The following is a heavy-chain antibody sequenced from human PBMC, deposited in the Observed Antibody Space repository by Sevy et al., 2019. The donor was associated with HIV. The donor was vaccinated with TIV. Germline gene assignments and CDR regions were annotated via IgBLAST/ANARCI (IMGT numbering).Heavy chain of an antibody. CDR3: ARRVYDSSGYPQYYFDY. CDR1: GYRFTSYW. V-gene: IGHV5-51*01. D-gene: IGHD3-22*01. J-gene: IGHJ4*02. Sequence: GESLKISCNGSGYRFTSYWIGWVRQMPGKGLEWMGIVYPDDSDIRYSPSFQGQVTISADKSINTAYLQWSSLKASDTAMYFCARRVYDSSGYPQYYFDYWGQGTLVTVSS. CDR2: VYPDDSDI.